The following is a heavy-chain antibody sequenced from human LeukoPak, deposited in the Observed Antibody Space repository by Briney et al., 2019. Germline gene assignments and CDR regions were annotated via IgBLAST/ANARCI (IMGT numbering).Heavy chain of an antibody. CDR3: AKDSSSSGWASTTDC. Sequence: PGGSLRLSCAASGFTFTDYAMSWVRQVPGKGLEWVSTISSSGHSTYYTVSVKGRFTVSRDNSENTVFLQMNSLRAEDTAIYNCAKDSSSSGWASTTDCWGQGTLVTVSS. CDR1: GFTFTDYA. J-gene: IGHJ4*02. CDR2: ISSSGHST. V-gene: IGHV3-23*01. D-gene: IGHD6-19*01.